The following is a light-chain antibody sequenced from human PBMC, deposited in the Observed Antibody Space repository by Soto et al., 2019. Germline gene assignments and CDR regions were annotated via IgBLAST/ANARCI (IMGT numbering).Light chain of an antibody. CDR2: EVT. Sequence: QSALTQPPSASGSPGQSVTISCTGTSSDVGAYNYVSWYQQHAGKAPKLVIYEVTKRPSGVPDRFSGSKSANTASLTVSGLQADDEAYYYCSSFASSNTLVFGGGTKVTVL. CDR1: SSDVGAYNY. CDR3: SSFASSNTLV. V-gene: IGLV2-8*01. J-gene: IGLJ3*02.